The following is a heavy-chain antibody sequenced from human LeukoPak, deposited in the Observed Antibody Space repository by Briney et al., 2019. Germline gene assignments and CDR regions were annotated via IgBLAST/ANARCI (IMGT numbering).Heavy chain of an antibody. V-gene: IGHV3-53*01. CDR3: SRGFAIAWYYFDY. CDR2: IYPGGDT. Sequence: GSLRLSCVASGFSVNRNYMSWVRQAPGKGLGWVSVIYPGGDTYYADSVKGRFTVSRDNSKNTLYLQMNSLRADDTAIYYCSRGFAIAWYYFDYWGQGTLVTVSS. J-gene: IGHJ4*02. CDR1: GFSVNRNY. D-gene: IGHD2-15*01.